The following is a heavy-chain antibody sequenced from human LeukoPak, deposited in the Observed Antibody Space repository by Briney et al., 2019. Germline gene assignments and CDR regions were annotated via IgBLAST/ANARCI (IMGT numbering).Heavy chain of an antibody. CDR2: ISTDGRSA. Sequence: PGGSLRLSCAASGFTFSSYWMHRVRQAPGKGLVWVSRISTDGRSAKYADFVEGRFTTSRDNAKNTLYLQMNSLRAEDTAAYYCVRGNFNGGIDYWGQGTLVTVSS. CDR1: GFTFSSYW. CDR3: VRGNFNGGIDY. V-gene: IGHV3-74*01. J-gene: IGHJ4*02.